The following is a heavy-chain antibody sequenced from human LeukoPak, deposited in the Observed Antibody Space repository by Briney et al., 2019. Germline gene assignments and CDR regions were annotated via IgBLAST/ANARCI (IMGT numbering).Heavy chain of an antibody. CDR2: MNPNSGNT. J-gene: IGHJ4*02. D-gene: IGHD2-2*02. Sequence: ASVKVSCKASGYTFTSYVINWVRQATGQGLEWMGWMNPNSGNTGYAQKFQGRVTITTDESTSTAYMELSSLRSEDTAVYYCATAPEDPYCSSTSCYTGFDYWGQGTLVTVSS. V-gene: IGHV1-8*01. CDR1: GYTFTSYV. CDR3: ATAPEDPYCSSTSCYTGFDY.